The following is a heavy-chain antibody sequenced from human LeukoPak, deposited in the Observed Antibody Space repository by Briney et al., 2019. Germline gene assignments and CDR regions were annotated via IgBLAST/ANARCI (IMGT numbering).Heavy chain of an antibody. Sequence: SGPTLVNPTQTLTLTCTLSGFSINTGGMAVGWIRQPPGKALEWLALIYSNDDKRYSVPLKTRLTITKDTSKTQVVLTVTNMDPVDTATYFCALSTTTSSIVTFDYWGREPWSPSPQ. CDR1: GFSINTGGMA. V-gene: IGHV2-5*01. D-gene: IGHD6-6*01. CDR2: IYSNDDK. J-gene: IGHJ4*02. CDR3: ALSTTTSSIVTFDY.